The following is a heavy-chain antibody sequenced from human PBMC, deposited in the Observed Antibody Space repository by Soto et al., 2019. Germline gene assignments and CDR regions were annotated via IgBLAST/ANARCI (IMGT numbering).Heavy chain of an antibody. CDR2: IYYSGST. Sequence: TSETLSLTCTVSGGSISSGDYYWSWVRQPPGKGLEWIGYIYYSGSTYYNPSLKSRVTISVDTSKNQFSLKLSSVTAADTAVYYCASEVDYDFCSGYRMVDYWGQGTLVTVSS. J-gene: IGHJ4*02. CDR3: ASEVDYDFCSGYRMVDY. CDR1: GGSISSGDYY. V-gene: IGHV4-30-4*01. D-gene: IGHD3-3*01.